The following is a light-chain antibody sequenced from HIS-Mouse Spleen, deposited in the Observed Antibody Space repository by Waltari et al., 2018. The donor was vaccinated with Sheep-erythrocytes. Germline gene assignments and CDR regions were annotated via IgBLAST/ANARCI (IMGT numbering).Light chain of an antibody. Sequence: ATWMTQSPSLLSASPGERVTITCRMSQGISSYLAWYQQKPGKAPELLIYAASTLQSGVTLRFSGSEAGTDFDFTSSCMQCGDYATYYGQQRSNWLPGTFGQGTRLEIK. J-gene: IGKJ5*01. CDR2: AAS. CDR1: QGISSY. V-gene: IGKV1D-8*02. CDR3: QQRSNWLPGT.